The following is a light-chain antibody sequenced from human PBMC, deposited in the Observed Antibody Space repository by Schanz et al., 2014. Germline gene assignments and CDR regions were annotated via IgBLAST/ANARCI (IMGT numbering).Light chain of an antibody. CDR2: DAS. CDR1: QSISSR. J-gene: IGKJ1*01. Sequence: DIQMTQSPSSVSASVGDRVTITCRASQSISSRLAWYQQKPGKAPNLLMFDASSLASGVPSRFSGSGSGTDFTLTISSLQPEDFATYYCQQSYSTRWTFGQGTKVEIK. V-gene: IGKV1-39*01. CDR3: QQSYSTRWT.